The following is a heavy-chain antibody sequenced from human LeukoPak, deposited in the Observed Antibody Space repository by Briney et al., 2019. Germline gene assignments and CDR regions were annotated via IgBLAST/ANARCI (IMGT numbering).Heavy chain of an antibody. D-gene: IGHD5-24*01. CDR2: THVTENT. Sequence: SETLSLTCNVSGASISNYYWTWIRQPAGRGLEWIGRTHVTENTNYNPSLMGRVTMSVDTSKKQVSLRLSSVTPTDTAGYYCARGTLATMNTLDCWGEGALVTVSS. V-gene: IGHV4-4*07. J-gene: IGHJ4*02. CDR1: GASISNYY. CDR3: ARGTLATMNTLDC.